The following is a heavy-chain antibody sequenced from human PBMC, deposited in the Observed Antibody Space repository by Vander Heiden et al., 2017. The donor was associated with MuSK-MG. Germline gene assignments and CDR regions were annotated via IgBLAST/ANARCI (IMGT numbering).Heavy chain of an antibody. D-gene: IGHD6-19*01. CDR1: GFSFSNHF. J-gene: IGHJ4*02. CDR2: INQDGSGK. Sequence: EVQLVESGGDLVQPGGSLRLSCAASGFSFSNHFMSWARQAPGKGLEWVANINQDGSGKYYADSVKGRFTVSRDNAKNSVSLQMNSLRVEDTAVYYCARGWAQWQILYLWGQGTLVTVSS. CDR3: ARGWAQWQILYL. V-gene: IGHV3-7*01.